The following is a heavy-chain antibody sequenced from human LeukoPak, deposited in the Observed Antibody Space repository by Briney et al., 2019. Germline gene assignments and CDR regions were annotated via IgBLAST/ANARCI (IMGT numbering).Heavy chain of an antibody. D-gene: IGHD1-26*01. CDR3: ARDGGPYSGSYYAFDI. CDR1: GFTFSSYW. J-gene: IGHJ3*02. V-gene: IGHV3-74*01. CDR2: INSDGSST. Sequence: GGSLRLSCAASGFTFSSYWMHWVRQAPGKRLVWVSRINSDGSSTSYADSVRGRFTISRDNAKNTLYLQMNSLRAEDTAVYYCARDGGPYSGSYYAFDIWGQGTMVTVSS.